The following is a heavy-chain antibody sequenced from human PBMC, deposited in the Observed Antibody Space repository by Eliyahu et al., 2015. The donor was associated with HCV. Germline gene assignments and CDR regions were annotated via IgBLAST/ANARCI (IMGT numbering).Heavy chain of an antibody. J-gene: IGHJ4*02. CDR1: GXSFTTXX. CDR2: FKGNVNGGGTA. V-gene: IGHV3-15*01. Sequence: EXELVESGGGXVKPGGSLXLSCXASGXSFTTXXMGWVRQAXGEGPGWIGRFKGNVNGGGTADYAAPVTGRFTISRDVSKTTLYLQMTSLKIEDTAMYYCTTDSLVRIPGALHFDYWGQGAPVTVSS. D-gene: IGHD4/OR15-4a*01. CDR3: TTDSLVRIPGALHFDY.